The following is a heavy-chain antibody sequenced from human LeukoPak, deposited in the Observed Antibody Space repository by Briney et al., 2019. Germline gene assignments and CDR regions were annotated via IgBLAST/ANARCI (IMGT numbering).Heavy chain of an antibody. V-gene: IGHV4-59*01. Sequence: PSETLSLTCTVSGGSISSYYWSWIRQPPGKGLEWIGYIYYSGSTNYNPSLKSRVTISVDTSKNQFSLKLSSVTAADTAVYYCARAQTDYDSSGYEFDYYYYYMDVWGKGTTVTVSS. CDR1: GGSISSYY. J-gene: IGHJ6*03. CDR3: ARAQTDYDSSGYEFDYYYYYMDV. CDR2: IYYSGST. D-gene: IGHD3-22*01.